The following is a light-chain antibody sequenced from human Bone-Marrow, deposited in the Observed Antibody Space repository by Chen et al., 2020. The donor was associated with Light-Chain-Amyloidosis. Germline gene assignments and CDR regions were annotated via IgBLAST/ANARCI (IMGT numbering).Light chain of an antibody. V-gene: IGLV3-25*03. CDR3: QSADSSGTYEVI. CDR2: RDT. J-gene: IGLJ2*01. Sequence: SYELTQQPSASVSPGQQARITCSGDDLPTKYAYWYQQKPGQAPVLVIHRDTERPSGISERFPGSSSGTTATLTISGVQAEDEADYHCQSADSSGTYEVIFGGGTKLTVL. CDR1: DLPTKY.